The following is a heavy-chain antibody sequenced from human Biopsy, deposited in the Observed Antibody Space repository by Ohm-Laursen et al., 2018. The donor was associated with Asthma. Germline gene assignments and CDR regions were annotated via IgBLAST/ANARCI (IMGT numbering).Heavy chain of an antibody. CDR3: ARDGPELPTELDY. J-gene: IGHJ4*02. Sequence: SLRLSCAASGFTFGDYWMSWVRQVPGKGLEWVANIKHDGTEKNHVDSLKGRFTISRDNAKNSLYLQMNSLRAEDTEVYYCARDGPELPTELDYWGPGTLVTVSS. CDR2: IKHDGTEK. CDR1: GFTFGDYW. V-gene: IGHV3-7*01. D-gene: IGHD1-14*01.